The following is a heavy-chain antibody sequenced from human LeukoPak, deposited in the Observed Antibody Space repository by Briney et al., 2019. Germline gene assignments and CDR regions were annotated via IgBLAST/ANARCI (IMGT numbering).Heavy chain of an antibody. CDR1: GGTFSSYA. CDR2: INPNSGGT. V-gene: IGHV1-2*02. CDR3: ARGRGYSSGWYDYYYMDV. D-gene: IGHD6-19*01. Sequence: ASVKVSCKASGGTFSSYAISWVRQAPGQGLEWMGWINPNSGGTNYAQKFQGRVTMTRDTSISTAYMELSSLRSEDTAVYYCARGRGYSSGWYDYYYMDVWGKGTTVTVSS. J-gene: IGHJ6*03.